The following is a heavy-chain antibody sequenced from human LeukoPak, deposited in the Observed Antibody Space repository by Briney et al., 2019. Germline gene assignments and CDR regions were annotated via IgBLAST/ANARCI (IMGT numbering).Heavy chain of an antibody. V-gene: IGHV4-34*01. Sequence: SETLSLTCADYDGSFSGYYWSWIRQPPGKGLEWIGEINHSGSTNYNPSLKSRVTISVDTSKNQFSLKLSSVTAADTAVYYCARGLYCSSTSCYLTVARRAYYFDYLGQGTLVTVSS. J-gene: IGHJ4*02. CDR3: ARGLYCSSTSCYLTVARRAYYFDY. CDR1: DGSFSGYY. D-gene: IGHD2-2*01. CDR2: INHSGST.